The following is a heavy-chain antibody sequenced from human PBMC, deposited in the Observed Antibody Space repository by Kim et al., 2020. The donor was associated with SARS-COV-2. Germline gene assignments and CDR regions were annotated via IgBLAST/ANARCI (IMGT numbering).Heavy chain of an antibody. Sequence: ASVKVSCKTSGYTFTASAIHWVRQAPGQRLEWMGWIETGNGKTTYSHRLQGRVTITRDTSARTAYMDLSSLRSEDTAVYFCARGTSYGNKDWGQGTLVTV. D-gene: IGHD5-18*01. CDR3: ARGTSYGNKD. V-gene: IGHV1-3*04. CDR2: IETGNGKT. CDR1: GYTFTASA. J-gene: IGHJ4*02.